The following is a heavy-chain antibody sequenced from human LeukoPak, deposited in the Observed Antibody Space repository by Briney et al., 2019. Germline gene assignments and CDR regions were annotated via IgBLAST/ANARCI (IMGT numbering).Heavy chain of an antibody. J-gene: IGHJ5*02. D-gene: IGHD3-10*01. V-gene: IGHV3-30*04. CDR3: ARDYYYGSGSYVIEGWFDP. CDR2: ISYDGSNK. Sequence: GGSLRLSCAASGFTFSSYAMNWVRQAPGKGLEWVAVISYDGSNKYYADSVKGRFTISRDNSKNTLYLQMNSLRAEDTAVYYCARDYYYGSGSYVIEGWFDPWGQGTLVTVSS. CDR1: GFTFSSYA.